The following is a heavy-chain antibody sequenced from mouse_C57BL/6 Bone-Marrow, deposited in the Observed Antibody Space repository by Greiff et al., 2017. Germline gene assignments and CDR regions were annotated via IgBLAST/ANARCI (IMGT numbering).Heavy chain of an antibody. Sequence: DVMLVESGGGLVKPGGSLKLSCAASGFTFSDYGMHWVRQAPEKGLEWVAYISSGSITIYYADTVKGRFTISRDNAKNTLSLQMTSLRSEDTAMYYCAGGGSSPYYAMDYWGQGTSVTVSS. CDR3: AGGGSSPYYAMDY. CDR1: GFTFSDYG. J-gene: IGHJ4*01. CDR2: ISSGSITI. D-gene: IGHD1-1*01. V-gene: IGHV5-17*01.